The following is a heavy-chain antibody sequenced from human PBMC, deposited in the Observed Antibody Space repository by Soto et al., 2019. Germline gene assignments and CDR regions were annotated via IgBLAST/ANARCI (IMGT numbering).Heavy chain of an antibody. J-gene: IGHJ4*02. CDR3: ARDCSGGSCYSRNYYFDY. CDR2: ISAYNGNT. D-gene: IGHD2-15*01. Sequence: ASVKVSCKASGYTFTSYGISWVRQAPGQGLEWMGWISAYNGNTNYAQKLQGRVTMTTDTSTSTAYMELRSLRSDDTAVYYCARDCSGGSCYSRNYYFDYWGQGTLVTVSS. V-gene: IGHV1-18*01. CDR1: GYTFTSYG.